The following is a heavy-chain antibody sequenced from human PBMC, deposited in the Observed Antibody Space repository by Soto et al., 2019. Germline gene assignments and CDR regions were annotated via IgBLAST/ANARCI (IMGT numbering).Heavy chain of an antibody. CDR3: AHRRLSSFDF. V-gene: IGHV2-5*02. CDR1: GFSLTTNAVG. Sequence: QITLKESGPTLVNPTQTLTLTCTISGFSLTTNAVGVGWIRQPPGKALEWLALIYWDDDKRFSPSLKSRLTTTKDTSKNQVVLTLTNMDPVDTATYYCAHRRLSSFDFWGQGTLVTVSS. CDR2: IYWDDDK. J-gene: IGHJ4*02.